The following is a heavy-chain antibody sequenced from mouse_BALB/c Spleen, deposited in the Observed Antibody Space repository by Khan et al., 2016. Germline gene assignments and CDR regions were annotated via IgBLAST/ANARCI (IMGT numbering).Heavy chain of an antibody. J-gene: IGHJ2*01. CDR2: ISSGSSAI. CDR1: GFTFSSFG. Sequence: EVELVESGGGLVQPGGSRKLSCAASGFTFSSFGMHWVRQAPEKGLEWVAFISSGSSAIYYADTVKGRSTISGDNPKNTLFLQMTRLRSEDTAMYYCGRGDYWGQGTTLTVSS. CDR3: GRGDY. V-gene: IGHV5-17*02.